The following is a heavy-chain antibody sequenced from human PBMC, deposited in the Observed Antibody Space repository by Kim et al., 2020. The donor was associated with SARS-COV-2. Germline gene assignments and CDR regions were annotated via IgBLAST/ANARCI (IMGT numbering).Heavy chain of an antibody. V-gene: IGHV3-23*01. CDR1: GFTFSTSP. Sequence: GGSLRLSCVASGFTFSTSPMGWVRQAPGKGLEWVSRISWDGTRTYYADSVKGRVTMSSDKSKNMLYLHINSLRVEDTAVYYCAKGVINSGFDYWGQGTQV. J-gene: IGHJ4*02. CDR2: ISWDGTRT. CDR3: AKGVINSGFDY. D-gene: IGHD1-26*01.